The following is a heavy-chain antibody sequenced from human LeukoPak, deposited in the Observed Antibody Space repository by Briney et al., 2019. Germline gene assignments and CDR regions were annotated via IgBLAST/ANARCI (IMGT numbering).Heavy chain of an antibody. Sequence: KPSETLSLTCTVSGCSISSYYWSWIRQPPGKGLEWIGYIYDSGNTNYNPSLRGRVTISVDTSKNQFSLKLTSVTAADTAIYYCARQEDCSSTSCYWGWFDPWGQGTLVTVSS. V-gene: IGHV4-59*08. CDR3: ARQEDCSSTSCYWGWFDP. CDR1: GCSISSYY. J-gene: IGHJ5*02. D-gene: IGHD2-2*01. CDR2: IYDSGNT.